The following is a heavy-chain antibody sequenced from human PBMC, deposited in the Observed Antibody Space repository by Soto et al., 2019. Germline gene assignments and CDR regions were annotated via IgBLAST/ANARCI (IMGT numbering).Heavy chain of an antibody. CDR1: GGSISSGDYY. D-gene: IGHD3-22*01. Sequence: QVQLQESGPGLVKPSQTLSLTCTVSGGSISSGDYYWSWIRQPPGKGLEWIGYIYYSGSTYYNPSLKSRVTISVDTSKNQFSLKLSSVTAADTAVYYCAREVLEGYYDSSGYWFHDAFDIWGQGTMVTVSS. CDR3: AREVLEGYYDSSGYWFHDAFDI. CDR2: IYYSGST. V-gene: IGHV4-30-4*01. J-gene: IGHJ3*02.